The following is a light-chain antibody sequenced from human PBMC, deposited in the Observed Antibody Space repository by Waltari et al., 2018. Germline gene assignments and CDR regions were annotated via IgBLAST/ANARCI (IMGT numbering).Light chain of an antibody. CDR2: DVS. CDR3: NSYSSSSSLVL. Sequence: QSALPQPASVSGSPGQSITITCPGTRSDVGTYNYVSWYQQHPGKAPKLMIYDVSNRPSGVSDRFSGSKSGNTASLTISGLQAEDEADYYCNSYSSSSSLVLFGGGTKLTVV. CDR1: RSDVGTYNY. J-gene: IGLJ2*01. V-gene: IGLV2-14*03.